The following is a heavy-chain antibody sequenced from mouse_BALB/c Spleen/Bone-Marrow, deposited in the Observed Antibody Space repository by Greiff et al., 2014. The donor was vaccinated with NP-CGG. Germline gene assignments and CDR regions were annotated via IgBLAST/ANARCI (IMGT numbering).Heavy chain of an antibody. V-gene: IGHV2-6-5*01. J-gene: IGHJ3*01. CDR2: IWGGGST. D-gene: IGHD2-4*01. CDR1: GFSLTDCG. CDR3: ARIYFDFDGFAY. Sequence: VHLVESGPGLVAPSQSLSITCTVSGFSLTDCGVSWIRQPRGKGLEWLGVIWGGGSTYYNSALKSRLSISKDNSKSQVFLKMNSLQTDDTAMYYCARIYFDFDGFAYWGQGTLVTVSA.